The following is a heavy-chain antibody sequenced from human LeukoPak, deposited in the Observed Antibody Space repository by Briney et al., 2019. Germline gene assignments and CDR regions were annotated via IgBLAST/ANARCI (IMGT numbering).Heavy chain of an antibody. CDR3: AKSWNYYDSSGDDALDI. V-gene: IGHV3-53*01. Sequence: PGGSLRLSCAASGFTVSNMYMTWVRQAPGKGLEWVSLIYGDGRTSYADSVKGRCTISRDNSKNTLYLQMNSLRVEDTAVYYCAKSWNYYDSSGDDALDIWGQGTMVTVSS. CDR1: GFTVSNMY. D-gene: IGHD3-22*01. J-gene: IGHJ3*02. CDR2: IYGDGRT.